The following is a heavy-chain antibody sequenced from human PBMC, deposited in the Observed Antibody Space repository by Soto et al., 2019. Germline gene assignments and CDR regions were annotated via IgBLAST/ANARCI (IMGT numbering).Heavy chain of an antibody. CDR2: VHFGGDT. V-gene: IGHV4-39*01. CDR1: SGSITSSDYY. CDR3: ARRAARGYFYMDV. D-gene: IGHD6-6*01. J-gene: IGHJ6*03. Sequence: QMQLQESGPGLVKPSETLSLTCTVSSGSITSSDYYWGWIRHPPGKGLEWVGSVHFGGDTRYNPSLKSRVTVSVDTPKNQFSLKVSSVTAADTAVYFCARRAARGYFYMDVWGKGTTVTVSS.